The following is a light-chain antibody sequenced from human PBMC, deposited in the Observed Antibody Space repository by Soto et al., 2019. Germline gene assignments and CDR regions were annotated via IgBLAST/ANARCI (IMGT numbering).Light chain of an antibody. J-gene: IGLJ2*01. CDR2: EDS. CDR1: SSDVWSYNL. V-gene: IGLV2-23*01. Sequence: QSALTQPASVSGSPGQSITISCTGTSSDVWSYNLVSWYQQHPGTVPKLMIYEDSKRPSGVSNRFSGSKSGNTASLTISGLQAEDEADYYCCSYAGSSTPVVFGGGTKLTVL. CDR3: CSYAGSSTPVV.